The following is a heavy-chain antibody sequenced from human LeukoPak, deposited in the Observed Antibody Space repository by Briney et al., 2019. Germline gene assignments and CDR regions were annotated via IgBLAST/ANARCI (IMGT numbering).Heavy chain of an antibody. CDR3: ASSTVTRRYWYFEL. CDR2: MYTSGST. V-gene: IGHV4-4*07. J-gene: IGHJ2*01. CDR1: VHFNRRYY. D-gene: IGHD4-17*01. Sequence: SDTLSLPCSVSVHFNRRYYWLWIREPAGKGLVCIGRMYTSGSTSYNPSLKSRVTMSVDTSKNQLSLKLSSVTAADTAVYYCASSTVTRRYWYFELWGRGTLVTVSS.